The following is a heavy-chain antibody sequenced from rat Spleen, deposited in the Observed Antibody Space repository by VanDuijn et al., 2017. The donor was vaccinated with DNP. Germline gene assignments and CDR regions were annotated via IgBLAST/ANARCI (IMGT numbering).Heavy chain of an antibody. CDR1: GFTFSDYY. J-gene: IGHJ4*01. D-gene: IGHD1-11*01. CDR3: ARHLVTTEGIHAMDA. V-gene: IGHV5-22*01. Sequence: EVQLVESGGGLVQPGRSLKLSCAASGFTFSDYYMAWVRQAPTKGLEWVAYISYDGGSTYYGDSVKGRFTISRDNAKSTLYLQMNSLRSEDMATYYCARHLVTTEGIHAMDAWGQGTSVTVSS. CDR2: ISYDGGST.